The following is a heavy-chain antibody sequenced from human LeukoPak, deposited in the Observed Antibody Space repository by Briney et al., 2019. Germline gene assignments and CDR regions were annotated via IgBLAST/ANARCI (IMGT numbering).Heavy chain of an antibody. CDR2: ITGTGGST. CDR1: GFSLSTYG. V-gene: IGHV3-23*01. J-gene: IGHJ4*02. CDR3: AKDHGTAVAGFYY. Sequence: GGSLRLSCAASGFSLSTYGVSWVRQPPGKGLEWVSGITGTGGSTYYADSVKGRFAVSRDTSKNTLYLQMNSLRAEDTAIYYCAKDHGTAVAGFYYWGQGTLVTVSS. D-gene: IGHD6-19*01.